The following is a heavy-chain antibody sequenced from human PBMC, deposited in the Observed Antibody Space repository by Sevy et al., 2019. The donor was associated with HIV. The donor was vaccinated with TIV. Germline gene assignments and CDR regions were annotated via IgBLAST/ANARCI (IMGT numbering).Heavy chain of an antibody. J-gene: IGHJ4*02. D-gene: IGHD3-16*01. CDR2: INPGDGGT. CDR1: GYTITRYY. CDR3: ASYTTVSRGDY. Sequence: ASVKVSCKASGYTITRYYMHWVRQAPGQGLEWMGIINPGDGGTTYAQKFQGRVLMTRDTSTSTVYMELSSLGFDDTAVYYCASYTTVSRGDYWGQGTLVTVSS. V-gene: IGHV1-46*01.